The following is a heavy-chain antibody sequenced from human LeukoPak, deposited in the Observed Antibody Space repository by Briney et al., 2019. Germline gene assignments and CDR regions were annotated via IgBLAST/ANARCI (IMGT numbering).Heavy chain of an antibody. CDR3: ARQLDHYDNIYYFDY. D-gene: IGHD3-16*01. Sequence: SETLSPTCAVYGGSFSGYYWSWIRQPPGKGLEWIGEINHSGSTNYNPSLKSRVTISVDTSKNQFSLKLSSVTAADTAVYYCARQLDHYDNIYYFDYWGQGTLVTVSS. CDR2: INHSGST. CDR1: GGSFSGYY. V-gene: IGHV4-34*01. J-gene: IGHJ4*02.